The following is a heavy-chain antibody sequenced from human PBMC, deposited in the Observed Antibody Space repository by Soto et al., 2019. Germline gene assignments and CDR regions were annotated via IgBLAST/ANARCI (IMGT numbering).Heavy chain of an antibody. J-gene: IGHJ4*02. V-gene: IGHV3-23*01. D-gene: IGHD6-19*01. Sequence: GGSLRLSCAASGFTFSSYAMSWVRQAPGKGLEWVSAISGSGGSTYYADSVKGRFTISRDNSKNTLYLQMNSLRAEDTAVYYCARPHGHSGWYFFDYSGQGTSVTVSS. CDR3: ARPHGHSGWYFFDY. CDR1: GFTFSSYA. CDR2: ISGSGGST.